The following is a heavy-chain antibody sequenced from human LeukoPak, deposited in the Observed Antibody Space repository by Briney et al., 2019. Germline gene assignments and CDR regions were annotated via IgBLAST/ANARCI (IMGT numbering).Heavy chain of an antibody. D-gene: IGHD4-23*01. CDR2: ISVSGSST. CDR1: GFTFSSYA. V-gene: IGHV3-23*01. CDR3: AKAGGSNPPYDY. J-gene: IGHJ4*02. Sequence: GGSLRLSCAASGFTFSSYAMTWVRQAPGKGLEWVSTISVSGSSTYYADSVKGRFTISRDNSENTLYLQMNSLRAEDTAVYYCAKAGGSNPPYDYWGQGTLVTVSS.